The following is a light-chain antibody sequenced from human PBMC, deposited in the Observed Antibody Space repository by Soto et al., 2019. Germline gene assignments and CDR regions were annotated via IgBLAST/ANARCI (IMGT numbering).Light chain of an antibody. CDR1: QSVNSNY. CDR3: QQYDTSPPVT. J-gene: IGKJ3*01. CDR2: AAS. Sequence: EIVLTQSPGTLSLSPGERATLSCRASQSVNSNYLAWYQQKPGQAPRLLIYAASSRATGVPDRFTGSGSGTDFTLIINRLEPEDFAVYYCQQYDTSPPVTFGPGTKVDTK. V-gene: IGKV3-20*01.